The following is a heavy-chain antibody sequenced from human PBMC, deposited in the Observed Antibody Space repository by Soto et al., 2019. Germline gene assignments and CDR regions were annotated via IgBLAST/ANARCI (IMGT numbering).Heavy chain of an antibody. CDR1: GYTVSSYG. CDR2: ISYDGSNK. J-gene: IGHJ4*02. D-gene: IGHD6-19*01. Sequence: QVQLVESGGGVVQPGRSLRLSCAASGYTVSSYGMHWVRQAPGKGLEWVAVISYDGSNKYYADSVKGRFTISRDNSKNTLYLQMNSLRAEDTAVYYCAKDRGSSGWLEHFDYWGQGTLVTVSS. CDR3: AKDRGSSGWLEHFDY. V-gene: IGHV3-30*18.